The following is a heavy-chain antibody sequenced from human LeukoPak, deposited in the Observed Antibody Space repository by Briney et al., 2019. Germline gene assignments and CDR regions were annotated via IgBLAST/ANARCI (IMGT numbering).Heavy chain of an antibody. Sequence: PSETLSLTCSVSGGSLNGDYWGWIRQTPGKGLEWIGYIHYSGRTSYNPSLKSRVTISVDTSKNQFSLRLASVTAADTAVYYCAKETVVVPADDWFGPWGQGTLVTVSS. CDR2: IHYSGRT. J-gene: IGHJ5*02. V-gene: IGHV4-59*01. CDR1: GGSLNGDY. CDR3: AKETVVVPADDWFGP. D-gene: IGHD2-21*01.